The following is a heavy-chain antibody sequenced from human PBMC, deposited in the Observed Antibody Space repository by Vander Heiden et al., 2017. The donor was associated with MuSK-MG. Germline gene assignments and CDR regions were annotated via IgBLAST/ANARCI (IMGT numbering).Heavy chain of an antibody. J-gene: IGHJ4*02. CDR1: GFTFSNYA. Sequence: EVQLLESGGGLVQPGGSLRLSCEASGFTFSNYALSWVRQSPAKGLEWLSTVNPSGHVTFDEDSVRGRLTSSRDNSKNTLYLQMNSLSGEDTAIYYCARDFGGSGYSYKDYWGQGTLVTVSS. D-gene: IGHD5-18*01. CDR3: ARDFGGSGYSYKDY. CDR2: VNPSGHVT. V-gene: IGHV3-23*01.